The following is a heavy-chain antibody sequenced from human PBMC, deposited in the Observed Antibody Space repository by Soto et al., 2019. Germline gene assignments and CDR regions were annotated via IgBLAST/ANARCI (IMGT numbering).Heavy chain of an antibody. CDR2: ISAYNGNT. CDR1: GYTFTSYG. V-gene: IGHV1-18*01. J-gene: IGHJ6*03. D-gene: IGHD2-2*01. CDR3: ARRGAGDCSSTSCYDYYYYMDV. Sequence: ASVKVSCKASGYTFTSYGISWVRQAPGQGLEWMGWISAYNGNTNYAQKLQGRVTMTTDTSTSTAYMELRSLRSDDTAVYYCARRGAGDCSSTSCYDYYYYMDVWGKGTTVTVSS.